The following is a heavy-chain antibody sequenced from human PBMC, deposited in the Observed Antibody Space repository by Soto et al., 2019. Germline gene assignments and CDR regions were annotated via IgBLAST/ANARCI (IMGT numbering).Heavy chain of an antibody. V-gene: IGHV3-23*01. CDR3: AKAMDSYSSGWYSMDV. Sequence: GGSLRLSCAASVFTFSSHAMSWVRQAPGKGLEWVSTISSGGDNTYSADSVKGRFTISRNNSKNTLYLQMNSLRAEDTAVYYCAKAMDSYSSGWYSMDVWGQGRTVTVSS. CDR1: VFTFSSHA. CDR2: ISSGGDNT. D-gene: IGHD6-19*01. J-gene: IGHJ6*02.